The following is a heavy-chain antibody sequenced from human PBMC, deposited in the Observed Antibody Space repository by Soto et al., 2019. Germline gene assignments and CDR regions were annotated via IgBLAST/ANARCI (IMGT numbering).Heavy chain of an antibody. D-gene: IGHD5-18*01. J-gene: IGHJ3*02. CDR1: GGSMSSYY. CDR3: ARRYGKNAFDI. V-gene: IGHV4-59*01. Sequence: SSETLSLTCTVSGGSMSSYYWSWIRQPPGKGLEWIGYIYYSGSTNYNPSLKSRVTISVDTSKNQFSLKLSSVTAADTAVYYCARRYGKNAFDIWGQGTMVTVSS. CDR2: IYYSGST.